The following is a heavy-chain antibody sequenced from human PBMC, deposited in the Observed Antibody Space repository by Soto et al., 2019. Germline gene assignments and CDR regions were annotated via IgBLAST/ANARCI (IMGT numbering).Heavy chain of an antibody. J-gene: IGHJ4*02. CDR1: GFTFSSYA. V-gene: IGHV3-30-3*01. Sequence: GGSLRLSCAASGFTFSSYAMHWVRQAPGEGLEWVAVISYDGSNKYYADSVKGRFTISRDNSKNTLYLQMNSLRAEDTAVYYCARDRLETTVTTLYLDYWGQGTLVTVSS. CDR3: ARDRLETTVTTLYLDY. CDR2: ISYDGSNK. D-gene: IGHD4-17*01.